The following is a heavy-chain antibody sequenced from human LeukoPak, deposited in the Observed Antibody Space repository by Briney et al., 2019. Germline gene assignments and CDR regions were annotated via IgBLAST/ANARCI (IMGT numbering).Heavy chain of an antibody. D-gene: IGHD1-26*01. CDR1: GFTFSDYY. V-gene: IGHV3-11*04. Sequence: PGGSLRLSCVASGFTFSDYYMGWMRQAPGKGLQWVSYISNSGDTMYYVDSVKGRFTISRDNAKNSLFLQMSSLRAEDTTIYYCARARGSYAFDIWGQGTMVTVSS. CDR3: ARARGSYAFDI. CDR2: ISNSGDTM. J-gene: IGHJ3*02.